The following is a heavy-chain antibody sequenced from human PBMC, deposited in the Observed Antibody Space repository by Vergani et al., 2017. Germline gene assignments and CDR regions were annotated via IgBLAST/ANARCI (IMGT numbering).Heavy chain of an antibody. Sequence: QVQLVESGGGVVQPGRSLRLSCAASGFTFSSYAMHWVRQAPGKGLEWVAVISYDGSNKYYADSVKGRFTISRDNSKNTLYLQMNSLRAEDTAVYYCARDPRPSAHWYFDLWGRGTLVTVSS. V-gene: IGHV3-30-3*01. CDR2: ISYDGSNK. J-gene: IGHJ2*01. D-gene: IGHD6-19*01. CDR3: ARDPRPSAHWYFDL. CDR1: GFTFSSYA.